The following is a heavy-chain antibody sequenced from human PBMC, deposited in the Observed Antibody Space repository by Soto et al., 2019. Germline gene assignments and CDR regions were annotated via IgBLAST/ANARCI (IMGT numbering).Heavy chain of an antibody. CDR1: GFTFSSYW. CDR3: ARDSYYDFWSGYLQIYYYYGMDV. Sequence: VGSLRLSCAASGFTFSSYWMSWVRQAPGKGLEWVANIKQDGSEKYYVDSVKGRFTISRDNAKNSLYLQMNSLRAEDTAVYYCARDSYYDFWSGYLQIYYYYGMDVWGQGTTVTVSS. D-gene: IGHD3-3*01. CDR2: IKQDGSEK. J-gene: IGHJ6*02. V-gene: IGHV3-7*03.